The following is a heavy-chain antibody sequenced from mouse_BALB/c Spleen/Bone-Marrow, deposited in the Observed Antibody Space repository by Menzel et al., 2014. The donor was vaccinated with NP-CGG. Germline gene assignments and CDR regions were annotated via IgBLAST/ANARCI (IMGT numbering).Heavy chain of an antibody. J-gene: IGHJ3*01. CDR2: IDPANGNT. CDR1: GFNIKDTY. Sequence: EVQGVESGAELVKPGASVKLSCTASGFNIKDTYMHWVKQRPEQGLEWIGRIDPANGNTKYDPKFQGKATITADTSPNTAYLQLSSLTSEDTAVYYCARSGYGSSLFAYWGQGTLVTVSA. V-gene: IGHV14-3*02. D-gene: IGHD1-1*01. CDR3: ARSGYGSSLFAY.